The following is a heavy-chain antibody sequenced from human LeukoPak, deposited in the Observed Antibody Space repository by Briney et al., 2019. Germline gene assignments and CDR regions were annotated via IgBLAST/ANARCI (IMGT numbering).Heavy chain of an antibody. CDR2: INSDGSST. D-gene: IGHD2-2*01. J-gene: IGHJ4*02. V-gene: IGHV3-74*01. CDR1: GFTFSNYW. Sequence: GGSLRLSCAASGFTFSNYWMHWVRQAPGKGLVWVSRINSDGSSTTYADSVKGRFTISRDNAKNTLYLQMNSLRAEDTAVYYCARIASRDYFDYWGQGTLVTVSS. CDR3: ARIASRDYFDY.